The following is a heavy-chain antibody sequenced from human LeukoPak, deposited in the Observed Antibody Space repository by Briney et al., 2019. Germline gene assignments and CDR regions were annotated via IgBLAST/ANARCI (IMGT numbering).Heavy chain of an antibody. CDR3: ARDRSPDFWSGDYRDAFDI. J-gene: IGHJ3*02. CDR1: GYTFTSYG. V-gene: IGHV1-18*01. D-gene: IGHD3-3*01. CDR2: ISGYSGNT. Sequence: ASVKVSCKASGYTFTSYGISWVRQAPGQGLGWMGWISGYSGNTNSAQKLQGRVSMTTDTSTSTAYMELRSLRSDDTAEYYCARDRSPDFWSGDYRDAFDIWGQGTMVTVSS.